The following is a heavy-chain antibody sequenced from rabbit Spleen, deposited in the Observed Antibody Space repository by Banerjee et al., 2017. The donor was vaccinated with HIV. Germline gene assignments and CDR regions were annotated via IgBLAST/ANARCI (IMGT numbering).Heavy chain of an antibody. J-gene: IGHJ4*01. CDR1: GFSFSSSYW. V-gene: IGHV1S45*01. D-gene: IGHD1-1*01. CDR3: ARADSAYWTINWNL. Sequence: QEQLVESGGGLVKPGASLTLTCKASGFSFSSSYWICWVRQAPGKGLEWIGCTNSGNSGSTWYANWAKGRFTISKTSSTTVTLQMNILTAADTATYFCARADSAYWTINWNLWGQGTLVTVS. CDR2: TNSGNSGST.